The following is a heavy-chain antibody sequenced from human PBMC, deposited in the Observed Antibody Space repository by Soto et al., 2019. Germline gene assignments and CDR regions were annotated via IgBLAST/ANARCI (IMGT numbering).Heavy chain of an antibody. J-gene: IGHJ6*02. V-gene: IGHV3-23*01. Sequence: QAGGSLRLSCAASGFTFSSYAMSWVRQAPGKGLEWVSAISGSGGSTYYADSVKGRFTISRDNSKNTLYLQMNSLRAEDTAVYYCAKESGYGGPDYYYGMDVWGQGTTVTVSS. D-gene: IGHD5-12*01. CDR3: AKESGYGGPDYYYGMDV. CDR2: ISGSGGST. CDR1: GFTFSSYA.